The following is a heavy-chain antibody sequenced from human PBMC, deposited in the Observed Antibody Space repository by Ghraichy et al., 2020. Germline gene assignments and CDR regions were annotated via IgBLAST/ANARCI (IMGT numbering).Heavy chain of an antibody. Sequence: GGSLRLSCAASGFTFSSYAMSWVRQAPGKGLEWVSAISSSGSSTYYADSVKGRFTISRDNSKNTLYLQMNSLRAEDTAVYYCAKDIVVVTAIRGLDIIDCWGQGSLVTVSS. CDR3: AKDIVVVTAIRGLDIIDC. CDR1: GFTFSSYA. D-gene: IGHD2-21*02. J-gene: IGHJ4*02. CDR2: ISSSGSST. V-gene: IGHV3-23*01.